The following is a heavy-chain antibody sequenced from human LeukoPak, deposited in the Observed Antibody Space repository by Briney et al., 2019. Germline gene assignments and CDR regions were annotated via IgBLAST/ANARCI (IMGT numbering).Heavy chain of an antibody. V-gene: IGHV3-7*04. D-gene: IGHD5-24*01. J-gene: IGHJ4*02. CDR1: GFPFSSYW. CDR2: IKQDVSKK. CDR3: TRVGYIDEGIDY. Sequence: GGALRLSCVASGFPFSSYWMTWVRQAPGKGLGWVATIKQDVSKKSHVDSVKGRFTISRDNAKNSLYLQMNSLRAEDTAIYYCTRVGYIDEGIDYWGQGTLVTVSS.